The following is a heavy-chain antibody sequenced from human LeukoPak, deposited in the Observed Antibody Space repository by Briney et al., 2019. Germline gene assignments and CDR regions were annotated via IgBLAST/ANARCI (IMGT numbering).Heavy chain of an antibody. CDR1: GYTFTDCY. CDR3: ARVRIGQQLDKYYYYAMDV. V-gene: IGHV1-2*02. Sequence: ASVPVSCKASGYTFTDCYMQWVRQAPGQGLGWMGWINPNSGGTNYAQKFQGRVTMTTDTSISTAYMEVSRLRSDDTAVYYCARVRIGQQLDKYYYYAMDVWGQGTTVTVSS. CDR2: INPNSGGT. J-gene: IGHJ6*02. D-gene: IGHD6-13*01.